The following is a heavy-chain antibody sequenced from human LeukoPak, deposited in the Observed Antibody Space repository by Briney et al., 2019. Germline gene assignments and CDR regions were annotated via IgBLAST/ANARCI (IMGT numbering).Heavy chain of an antibody. D-gene: IGHD6-19*01. CDR1: GGSISSGSYY. CDR3: ARDNRSSGPDY. Sequence: SQTLSLTCTVSGGSISSGSYYWSWIRQPAGKGLEWIGRIYTSGSTNYNPSLKSRVTISVDTSKNQFSLELSPVTAADTAVYYCARDNRSSGPDYWGQGTLVTVSS. CDR2: IYTSGST. V-gene: IGHV4-61*02. J-gene: IGHJ4*02.